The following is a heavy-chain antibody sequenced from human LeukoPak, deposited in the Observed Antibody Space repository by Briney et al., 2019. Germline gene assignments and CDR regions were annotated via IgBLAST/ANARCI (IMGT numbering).Heavy chain of an antibody. CDR2: ISPSGGST. CDR1: GYTFTNYY. V-gene: IGHV1-46*01. D-gene: IGHD2-15*01. Sequence: ASVKVSCKASGYTFTNYYIHWVRRAPGQGLEWMGMISPSGGSTSYPQRFQGRVTMTRDTSTSTAYMELSSLRSEDTAVYYCAAMVDRGGVDYWGQGTLVTVSS. CDR3: AAMVDRGGVDY. J-gene: IGHJ4*02.